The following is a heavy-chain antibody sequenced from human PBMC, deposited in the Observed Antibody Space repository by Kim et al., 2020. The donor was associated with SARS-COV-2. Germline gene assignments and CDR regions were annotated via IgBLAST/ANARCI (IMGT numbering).Heavy chain of an antibody. V-gene: IGHV3-13*01. J-gene: IGHJ6*02. Sequence: GGSLRLSCAASGFTFSSYDMHWVRQATGKGLEWVSAIGTAGDTYYPGSVKGRFTISRENAKNSLYLQMNSLRAGDTAVYYCARDIRMTTWAYYYYYGMDVWGQGTTVTVSS. D-gene: IGHD3-16*01. CDR2: IGTAGDT. CDR1: GFTFSSYD. CDR3: ARDIRMTTWAYYYYYGMDV.